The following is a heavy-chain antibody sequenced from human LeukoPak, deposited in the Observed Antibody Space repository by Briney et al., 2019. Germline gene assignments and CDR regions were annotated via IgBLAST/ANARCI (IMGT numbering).Heavy chain of an antibody. D-gene: IGHD2-15*01. J-gene: IGHJ4*02. CDR1: GGTFSSYA. Sequence: GASVKVSCKASGGTFSSYAISWVRQAPEQGLEWMGGIIPIFGTANYAQKFQGRVTITADESTSTAYMELSSLRSEDTAVYYCARAEVSCSRSTCFLHWGQGTLVTVSS. CDR3: ARAEVSCSRSTCFLH. CDR2: IIPIFGTA. V-gene: IGHV1-69*13.